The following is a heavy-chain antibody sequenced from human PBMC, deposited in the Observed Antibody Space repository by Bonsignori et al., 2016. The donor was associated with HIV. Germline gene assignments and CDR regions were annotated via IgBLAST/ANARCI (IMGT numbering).Heavy chain of an antibody. J-gene: IGHJ4*02. CDR2: IKQDGSEK. D-gene: IGHD2/OR15-2a*01. CDR3: ARAPFPDFDY. Sequence: PGKGLEWVANIKQDGSEKYYVDSVKGRFTISRDNAKNSLYLQMNSLRAEDTAVYYCARAPFPDFDYWGQGTLVTVSS. V-gene: IGHV3-7*03.